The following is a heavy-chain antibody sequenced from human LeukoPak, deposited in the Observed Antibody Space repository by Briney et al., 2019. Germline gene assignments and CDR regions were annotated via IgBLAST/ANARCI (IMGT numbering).Heavy chain of an antibody. D-gene: IGHD3-22*01. CDR1: GYTFTSYA. CDR3: ARDLSGRDYYDSSGYWFDP. CDR2: INAGNGNT. V-gene: IGHV1-3*01. J-gene: IGHJ5*02. Sequence: GASVTVSCKASGYTFTSYATHWVRQAPGQRLEWMGWINAGNGNTKYSQKFQGRVTITRDTSASTAYMELSSLRSEDTAVYYCARDLSGRDYYDSSGYWFDPWGQGTLVTVSS.